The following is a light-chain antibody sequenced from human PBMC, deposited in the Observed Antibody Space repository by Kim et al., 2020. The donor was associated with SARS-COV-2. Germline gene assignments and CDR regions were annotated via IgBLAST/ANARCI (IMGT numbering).Light chain of an antibody. Sequence: SYELTQPPSVSVSPGQTASITCSGDKLDDRYVGWYQQKPGQSPFLIIYQDAKRPSGIPERFSGASSGNTATLTISGTQSIDEADYYCQAWDSGTAAVFGGGTQLTVL. J-gene: IGLJ2*01. CDR1: KLDDRY. CDR3: QAWDSGTAAV. CDR2: QDA. V-gene: IGLV3-1*01.